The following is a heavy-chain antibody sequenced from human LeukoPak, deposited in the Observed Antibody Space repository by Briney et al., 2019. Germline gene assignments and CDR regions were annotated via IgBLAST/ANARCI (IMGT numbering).Heavy chain of an antibody. V-gene: IGHV3-20*04. CDR2: INWDGGST. CDR3: ARVSLEAYSFFDL. D-gene: IGHD3-3*01. J-gene: IGHJ2*01. CDR1: GFTFDDYG. Sequence: GGSLRLSCAASGFTFDDYGMSWVRQAPGKGLEWVSFINWDGGSTAYADSVKGRFTISRDNAKNSLYLQMNSLRGEDRALYFCARVSLEAYSFFDLWGRGTLVTVSS.